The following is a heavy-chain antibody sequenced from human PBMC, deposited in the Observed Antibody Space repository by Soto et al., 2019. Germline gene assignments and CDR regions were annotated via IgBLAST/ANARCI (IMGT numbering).Heavy chain of an antibody. CDR2: MTFDGSTK. Sequence: QLVESGGGVVQPGTSLRLSCVASGLPFSTYQMYWVRQAPGKGLEGVAVMTFDGSTKYHVDSVRGRFTISRDNSKNTLYLDMRSLRIEDTAVYYCASGSYFVNWGLGTLVTVSS. CDR3: ASGSYFVN. CDR1: GLPFSTYQ. D-gene: IGHD1-26*01. V-gene: IGHV3-30-3*01. J-gene: IGHJ4*02.